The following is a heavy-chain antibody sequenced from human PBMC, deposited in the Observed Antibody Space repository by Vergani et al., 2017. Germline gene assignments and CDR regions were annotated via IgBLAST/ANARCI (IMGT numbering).Heavy chain of an antibody. D-gene: IGHD2-8*01. Sequence: QAQLQQWGAGLLKPSETLYLTWAIYGGSFNDYWWTWIRQPPGKGLEWVGEIRHDGITHYSPSLKSRDTISIDTSTHQFSLNLRSVTAADTAVYYCAREGYYTYGVCFTLFDFWGQGSLVTVSS. J-gene: IGHJ4*02. CDR3: AREGYYTYGVCFTLFDF. V-gene: IGHV4-34*01. CDR2: IRHDGIT. CDR1: GGSFNDYW.